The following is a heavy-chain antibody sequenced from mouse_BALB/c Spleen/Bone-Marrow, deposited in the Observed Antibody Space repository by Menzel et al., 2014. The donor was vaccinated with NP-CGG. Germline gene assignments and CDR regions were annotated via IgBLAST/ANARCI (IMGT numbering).Heavy chain of an antibody. J-gene: IGHJ3*01. V-gene: IGHV1-54*01. CDR2: INPGSGSS. D-gene: IGHD2-2*01. Sequence: LVESGAELVRPGTSVKVSCKASGYAFTNYLIEWVKQRPGQGLEWIGVINPGSGSSNYNESFKGKATLTADRSSSTAYMLLSSLTSDDSAVYFCARSRGYDVGPFAFWGQGTLVTVSA. CDR1: GYAFTNYL. CDR3: ARSRGYDVGPFAF.